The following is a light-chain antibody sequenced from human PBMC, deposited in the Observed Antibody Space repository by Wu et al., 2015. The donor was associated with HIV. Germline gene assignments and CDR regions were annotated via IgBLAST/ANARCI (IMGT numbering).Light chain of an antibody. CDR1: QSVSSSH. CDR3: QQYGSSPRT. J-gene: IGKJ1*01. Sequence: EIVLTQSPGTLSLSPGERATLSCRASQSVSSSHLAWYQQKPGQSPRLLIYATSSRATGIPDRFSGSGSGTDFTLTISRLEPEDFAVYYCQQYGSSPRTFGQGTKVETK. V-gene: IGKV3-20*01. CDR2: ATS.